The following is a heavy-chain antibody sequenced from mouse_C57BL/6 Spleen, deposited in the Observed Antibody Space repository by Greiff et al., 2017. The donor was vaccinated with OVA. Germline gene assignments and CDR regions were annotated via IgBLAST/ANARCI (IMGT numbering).Heavy chain of an antibody. CDR2: IDPSDSET. CDR1: GYTFTSYW. V-gene: IGHV1-52*01. Sequence: VQLQQPGAELVRPGSSVKLSCKASGYTFTSYWMHWVKQRPIQGLEWIGNIDPSDSETHYNQKFKDKATLTVDKSSSTAYMQLSSLTSEDSAVYYCARAPIYYYGSSSYFDYWGQGTTLTVSS. J-gene: IGHJ2*01. CDR3: ARAPIYYYGSSSYFDY. D-gene: IGHD1-1*01.